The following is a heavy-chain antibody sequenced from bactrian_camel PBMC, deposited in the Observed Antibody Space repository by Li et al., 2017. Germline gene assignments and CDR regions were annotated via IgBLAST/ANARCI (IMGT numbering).Heavy chain of an antibody. J-gene: IGHJ7*01. Sequence: VQLVESGGGLVQPGGSLRLSCAASGFTFSAGLMYWVRQAPGKGLEWVSGINSGGGNTYYADSVKGRFTISRDDAKNTLYLQLNSLKSEDTAMYYCAPRMWSDTWPSGMDSWGKGTQVTVS. V-gene: IGHV3S1*01. CDR2: INSGGGNT. D-gene: IGHD1*01. CDR1: GFTFSAGL.